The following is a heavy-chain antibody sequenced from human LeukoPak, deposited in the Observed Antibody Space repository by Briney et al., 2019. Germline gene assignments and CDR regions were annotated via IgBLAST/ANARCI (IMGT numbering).Heavy chain of an antibody. J-gene: IGHJ4*02. D-gene: IGHD3-10*01. V-gene: IGHV3-30-3*01. Sequence: PGRSLRLSCAATGFTFSNYAIHWGRQAPGKGLEWVAFISDDGSRQHYADSVKGRFTISRDNSKNTLNLQMNSLRAEDTAVYYCATYYYGSGSYPFPFDYWGQGTLVTVSS. CDR3: ATYYYGSGSYPFPFDY. CDR1: GFTFSNYA. CDR2: ISDDGSRQ.